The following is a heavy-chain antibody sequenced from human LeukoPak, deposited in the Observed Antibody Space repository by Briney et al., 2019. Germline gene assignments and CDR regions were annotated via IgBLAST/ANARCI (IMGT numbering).Heavy chain of an antibody. CDR3: ARDHRYAFDN. CDR2: VGISSGNT. Sequence: GGSLRLSCAASGFTFIDYSMNWVRQAPGKGLEGISYVGISSGNTKHADSVKGRFNISGDSAKNSVFLQMNSLRVEDTAVYYCARDHRYAFDNWGQGTLVTVSS. J-gene: IGHJ4*02. V-gene: IGHV3-48*04. D-gene: IGHD5-12*01. CDR1: GFTFIDYS.